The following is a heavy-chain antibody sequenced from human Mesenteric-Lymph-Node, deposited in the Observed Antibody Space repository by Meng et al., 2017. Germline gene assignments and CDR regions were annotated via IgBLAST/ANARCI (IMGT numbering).Heavy chain of an antibody. CDR1: GGSISSYY. J-gene: IGHJ6*02. V-gene: IGHV4-4*07. CDR2: IYTSGST. CDR3: AREGAVAGHYYYYGMDV. Sequence: GSLRLSCTVSGGSISSYYWSWIRQPAGKGLEWIGRIYTSGSTNYNPSLKSRVTMSVDTSKNQFSLKLSSVTAADTAVYYCAREGAVAGHYYYYGMDVWGQGTTVTVSS. D-gene: IGHD6-19*01.